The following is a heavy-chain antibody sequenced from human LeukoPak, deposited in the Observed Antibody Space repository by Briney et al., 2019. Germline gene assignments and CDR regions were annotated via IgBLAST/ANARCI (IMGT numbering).Heavy chain of an antibody. CDR2: ISGNGNSI. CDR3: ARVMNTYYFDY. D-gene: IGHD1/OR15-1a*01. CDR1: GFTFSDFY. J-gene: IGHJ4*02. V-gene: IGHV3-11*01. Sequence: GGSLRLSCTASGFTFSDFYMTWIRQAAGKGLEWVSYISGNGNSIFYTDSVKGRFTISRDNAKNSLYLQMNGLRAEDTAVYYCARVMNTYYFDYWGQGTLVTVSS.